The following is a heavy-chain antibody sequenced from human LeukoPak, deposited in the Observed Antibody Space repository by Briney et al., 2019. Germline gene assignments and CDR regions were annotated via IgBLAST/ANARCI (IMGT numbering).Heavy chain of an antibody. V-gene: IGHV3-30*18. CDR3: AKDILGFPGPDGYFDY. J-gene: IGHJ4*02. CDR1: GFTFSSYG. CDR2: ISYDGSNK. D-gene: IGHD1-26*01. Sequence: GGSLRLSCAASGFTFSSYGMHWVRQAPGKGLEWVAVISYDGSNKYYADSVKGRFTISRDNSKNTLYLQMNSLRAEDTAVYYCAKDILGFPGPDGYFDYWGQGTLVTVSS.